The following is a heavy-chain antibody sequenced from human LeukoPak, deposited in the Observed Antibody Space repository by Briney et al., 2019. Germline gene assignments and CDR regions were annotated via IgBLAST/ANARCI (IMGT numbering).Heavy chain of an antibody. CDR1: GGSISSGDYY. CDR3: ARAGYDILTGYPDAFDI. Sequence: PSETLSLTCTVSGGSISSGDYYWSWIRQPPGKGLEWIGYIYYSGSPYYNPSLKSRVTISVDTSKNQFSLKLSSVTAADTAVYYCARAGYDILTGYPDAFDIWGQGTMVTVSS. D-gene: IGHD3-9*01. J-gene: IGHJ3*02. V-gene: IGHV4-30-4*01. CDR2: IYYSGSP.